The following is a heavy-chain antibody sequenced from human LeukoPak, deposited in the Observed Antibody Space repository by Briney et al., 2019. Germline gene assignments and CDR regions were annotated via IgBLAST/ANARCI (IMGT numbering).Heavy chain of an antibody. J-gene: IGHJ4*02. CDR2: INPNSGGT. Sequence: ASVKVSCKASGYTFTGYYMHWVRQAPGQGLERMGWINPNSGGTNYAQKFQGRVTMTRDTSISTAYMELSRLRSDDTAVYYCARDTLSYGSGSYYNWVYWGQGTLVTVSS. D-gene: IGHD3-10*01. V-gene: IGHV1-2*02. CDR3: ARDTLSYGSGSYYNWVY. CDR1: GYTFTGYY.